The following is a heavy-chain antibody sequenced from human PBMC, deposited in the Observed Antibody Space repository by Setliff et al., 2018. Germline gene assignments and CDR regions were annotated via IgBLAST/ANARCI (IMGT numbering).Heavy chain of an antibody. D-gene: IGHD1-1*01. Sequence: GGSLRLSCAASGFTFSNYAMNWVRQAPGKGLEWVSAISGGGDITYYADSVKGRFTISRDNSKNTLYLQMNSLRAEDTAVYYCAKDGPAWERLTGDNAFDIWGQGTMVTVS. J-gene: IGHJ3*02. CDR1: GFTFSNYA. V-gene: IGHV3-23*01. CDR2: ISGGGDIT. CDR3: AKDGPAWERLTGDNAFDI.